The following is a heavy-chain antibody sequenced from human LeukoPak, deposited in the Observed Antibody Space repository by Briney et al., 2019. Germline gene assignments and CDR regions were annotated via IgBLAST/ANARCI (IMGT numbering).Heavy chain of an antibody. Sequence: PSETLSLTCTVSGGSISSNNYNWGWLRQPPGKGLEWIVSIYYSGSTFYHPSLKSRVTISIDTSKNQFSLKLSSVTAADTAVYYCASWYYYGSGSPFFDYWGQGTLVTVSS. CDR2: IYYSGST. CDR3: ASWYYYGSGSPFFDY. CDR1: GGSISSNNYN. D-gene: IGHD3-10*01. J-gene: IGHJ4*02. V-gene: IGHV4-39*01.